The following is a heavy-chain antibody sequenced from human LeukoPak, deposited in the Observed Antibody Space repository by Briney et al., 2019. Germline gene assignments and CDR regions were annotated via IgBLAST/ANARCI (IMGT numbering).Heavy chain of an antibody. CDR1: GYSFTSYW. V-gene: IGHV5-10-1*01. CDR3: ASPLFGEFGAFDI. J-gene: IGHJ3*02. CDR2: IDPSDSYT. Sequence: GESLKISCKGSGYSFTSYWISWVRQMPGKGLEWMGRIDPSDSYTNYSPSFQGHVTISADKSIITAYLQWSSLKASDTAMYYCASPLFGEFGAFDIWGQGTMVTVSS. D-gene: IGHD3-10*01.